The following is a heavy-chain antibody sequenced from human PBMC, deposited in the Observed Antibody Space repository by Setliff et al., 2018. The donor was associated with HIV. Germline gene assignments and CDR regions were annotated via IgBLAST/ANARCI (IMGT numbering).Heavy chain of an antibody. J-gene: IGHJ6*03. CDR3: ARHYDSSGPNYRYYYMDV. CDR2: INHSGSS. CDR1: GGSFSGYY. Sequence: SETLSLTCAVYGGSFSGYYWSWIRQPPGKGLEWIGEINHSGSSNYNPSLKSRVTISVDTSKNQFSLKLNSVTAADTAVYYCARHYDSSGPNYRYYYMDVWGKGTTVTVSS. V-gene: IGHV4-34*01. D-gene: IGHD3-22*01.